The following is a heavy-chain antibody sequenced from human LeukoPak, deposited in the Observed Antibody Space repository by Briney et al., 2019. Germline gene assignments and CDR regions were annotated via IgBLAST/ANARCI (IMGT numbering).Heavy chain of an antibody. CDR2: MNPNSGNT. CDR3: ARGSIGEFDY. V-gene: IGHV1-8*03. CDR1: GYTFTSYG. Sequence: ASVKVSCKASGYTFTSYGISWVRQATGQGLEWMGWMNPNSGNTGYAQKFQGRVTITRNTSISTAYMELSSLRSEDTAVYYCARGSIGEFDYWGQGTLVTVSS. D-gene: IGHD3-3*01. J-gene: IGHJ4*02.